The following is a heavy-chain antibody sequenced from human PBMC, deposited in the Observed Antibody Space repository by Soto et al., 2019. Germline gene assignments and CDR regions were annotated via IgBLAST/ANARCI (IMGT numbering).Heavy chain of an antibody. V-gene: IGHV4-30-4*01. Sequence: QVQLQESGPGLVKPSQTLSLTCTVSGGSISSGDYYWSWIRQPPGKGLEWIGYIYYSGSTYYNPSLKSRVTISVDTSKNQFSLKLSSVTAADTAVYYCARVFLYYDSSARTFLNLLFDPWGQGTLVTVSS. J-gene: IGHJ5*02. CDR2: IYYSGST. CDR1: GGSISSGDYY. D-gene: IGHD3-22*01. CDR3: ARVFLYYDSSARTFLNLLFDP.